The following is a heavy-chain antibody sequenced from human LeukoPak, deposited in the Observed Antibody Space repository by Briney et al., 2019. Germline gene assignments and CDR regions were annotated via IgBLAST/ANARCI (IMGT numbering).Heavy chain of an antibody. V-gene: IGHV3-23*01. CDR3: AKAPTPVVAATLFHH. CDR1: GFTFSGYA. Sequence: HTGGSLRLSCAASGFTFSGYAMSWVRQAPGKGLEWVSAISGSGGSTYYADSVKGRFTISRDNSKNTLYMQMNSLRAEDTAVYYCAKAPTPVVAATLFHHWGQGTLVTVS. CDR2: ISGSGGST. J-gene: IGHJ1*01. D-gene: IGHD2-15*01.